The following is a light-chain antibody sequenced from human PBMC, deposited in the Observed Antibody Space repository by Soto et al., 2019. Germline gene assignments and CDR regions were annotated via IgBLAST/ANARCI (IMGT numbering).Light chain of an antibody. CDR3: QQYKSYPFT. CDR2: KAS. J-gene: IGKJ3*01. V-gene: IGKV1-5*03. Sequence: DIQMTQSPSTLSASVGDRVTITCRASQSISSSLAWYQHKPGKAPKLLIYKASSLESGVPSRFSGSGSGTDFTLTISSLQPGDFATFYCQQYKSYPFTFVPGTKVDIK. CDR1: QSISSS.